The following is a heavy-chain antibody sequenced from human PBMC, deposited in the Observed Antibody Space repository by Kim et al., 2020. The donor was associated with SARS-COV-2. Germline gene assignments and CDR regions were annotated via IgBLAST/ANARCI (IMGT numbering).Heavy chain of an antibody. CDR2: IYYSGST. Sequence: SETLSLTCTVSGGSISSSSYYWGWIRQPPGKGLEWIGSIYYSGSTYYNPSLKSRVTISVDTSKNQFSLKLSSVTAADTAVYYCARQPGRSYDFWSGAVGVWGQGTTVTVSS. J-gene: IGHJ6*02. CDR3: ARQPGRSYDFWSGAVGV. V-gene: IGHV4-39*01. CDR1: GGSISSSSYY. D-gene: IGHD3-3*01.